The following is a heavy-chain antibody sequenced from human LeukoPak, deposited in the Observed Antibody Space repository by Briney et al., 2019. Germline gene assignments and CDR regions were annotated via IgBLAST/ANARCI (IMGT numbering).Heavy chain of an antibody. CDR2: IYYSGST. D-gene: IGHD3-9*01. V-gene: IGHV4-39*01. CDR3: ARANYDILTGHNWFDP. J-gene: IGHJ5*02. CDR1: GGSISSSSYY. Sequence: PSETLSLTCTVSGGSISSSSYYWGWIRQPPGKGLEWIGSIYYSGSTYYNPSLKSRVTISVDTSKNQFSLKLSSVTAADTAVYYCARANYDILTGHNWFDPWGQGTLVTVSS.